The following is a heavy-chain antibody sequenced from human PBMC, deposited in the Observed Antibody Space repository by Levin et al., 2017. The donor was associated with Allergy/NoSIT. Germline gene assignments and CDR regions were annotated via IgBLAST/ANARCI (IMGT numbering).Heavy chain of an antibody. J-gene: IGHJ5*02. CDR2: IYHSGST. Sequence: SETLSLTCAVSGGSISSSNWWSWVRQPPGKGLEWIGEIYHSGSTNYNPSLKSRVTISVDKSKNQFSLKLSSVTAADTAVYYCARVSGMLGYGGYEPWNWFDPWGQGTLVTVSS. CDR3: ARVSGMLGYGGYEPWNWFDP. V-gene: IGHV4-4*02. CDR1: GGSISSSNW. D-gene: IGHD5-12*01.